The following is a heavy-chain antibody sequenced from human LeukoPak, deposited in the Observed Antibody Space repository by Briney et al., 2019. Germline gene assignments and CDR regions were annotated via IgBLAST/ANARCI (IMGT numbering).Heavy chain of an antibody. CDR1: GFTVSSNY. CDR2: IYSGGST. J-gene: IGHJ4*02. Sequence: GGSLRLSCAAPGFTVSSNYMSWVRQAPGKGLEWVSVIYSGGSTYYADSVKGRFTISRDNSKNTLYLQMNSLRAEDTAVYYCARDSIYDSSGYYFDYWGQGTLVTVSS. V-gene: IGHV3-53*01. D-gene: IGHD3-22*01. CDR3: ARDSIYDSSGYYFDY.